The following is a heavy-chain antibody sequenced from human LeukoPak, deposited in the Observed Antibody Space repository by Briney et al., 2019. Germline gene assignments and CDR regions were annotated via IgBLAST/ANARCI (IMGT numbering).Heavy chain of an antibody. V-gene: IGHV4-30-4*01. CDR1: GGSISSGDYY. CDR2: IYYSGST. J-gene: IGHJ5*02. CDR3: ARADGSGSYYNWFDP. D-gene: IGHD3-10*01. Sequence: SQTLSLTCTVSGGSISSGDYYWRWIRQPPRKGLAWIGSIYYSGSTDYNPSLKRRVTISVDTSKNLFSLKLSSVTAADTAVYYCARADGSGSYYNWFDPWGQGTLVTVSS.